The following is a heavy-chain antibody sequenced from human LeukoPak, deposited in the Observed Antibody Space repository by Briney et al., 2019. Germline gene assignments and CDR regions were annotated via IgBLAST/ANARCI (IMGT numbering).Heavy chain of an antibody. CDR1: GGTFSSHV. D-gene: IGHD3-10*01. V-gene: IGHV1-69*01. J-gene: IGHJ5*02. CDR3: ARVFPPINGYDSGSYSFLGSLDP. CDR2: IIPIFGTA. Sequence: GSSVKVSCKASGGTFSSHVIIWVRQAPGQGLEWMGGIIPIFGTAYYAQNFQGRVTVTADESTSTAYMALSSLRSEDTAVYYCARVFPPINGYDSGSYSFLGSLDPWGQGTLVTVSS.